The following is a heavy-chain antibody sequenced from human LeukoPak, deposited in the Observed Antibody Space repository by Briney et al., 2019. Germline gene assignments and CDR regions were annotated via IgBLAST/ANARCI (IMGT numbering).Heavy chain of an antibody. CDR1: GFTFSSYG. J-gene: IGHJ4*02. D-gene: IGHD3-3*01. CDR3: ANTLLRFLEYYFDY. Sequence: GGSLRLSCAASGFTFSSYGMHWVRQAPGRGLEWVAFIRYDGSNKYYADSVKGRFTISRDNSKNTLYLQMNSLRAEDTAVYYCANTLLRFLEYYFDYWGQGTLVTVSS. CDR2: IRYDGSNK. V-gene: IGHV3-30*02.